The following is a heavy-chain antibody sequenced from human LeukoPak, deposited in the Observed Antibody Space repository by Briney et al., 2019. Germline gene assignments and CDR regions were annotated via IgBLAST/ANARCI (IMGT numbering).Heavy chain of an antibody. CDR1: GRSFSGYY. V-gene: IGHV4-34*01. CDR3: ARRGRSGTYETNFDY. Sequence: SETLSPTCAVYGRSFSGYYWSWIRQPPGKGLEWIGEINHSGSTNYNPSLKSRVTISVDTSKNQFSLKLSSVTAADTAVYYCARRGRSGTYETNFDYWGQGTLVTVSS. D-gene: IGHD1-1*01. CDR2: INHSGST. J-gene: IGHJ4*02.